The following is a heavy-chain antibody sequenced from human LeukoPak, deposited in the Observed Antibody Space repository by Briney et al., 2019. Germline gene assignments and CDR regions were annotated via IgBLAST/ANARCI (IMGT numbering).Heavy chain of an antibody. CDR3: ARREGVTTIGY. J-gene: IGHJ4*02. Sequence: GGSLRLSCVASGITFSSNWHWVRQAPGKGLVWVSRIKSDGSSTSYADSVKGRFTISRDSAKNTLYLQMNSLRVEDTAVYYCARREGVTTIGYWGQGTLVTVSS. D-gene: IGHD4-17*01. V-gene: IGHV3-74*01. CDR2: IKSDGSST. CDR1: GITFSSNW.